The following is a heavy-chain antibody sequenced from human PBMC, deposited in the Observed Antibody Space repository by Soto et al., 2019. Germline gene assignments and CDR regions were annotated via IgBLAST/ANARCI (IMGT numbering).Heavy chain of an antibody. Sequence: QDQLVQSGAEVKKPGSSVKVSCKASGGTFSRHTFTSVRQAPGQGLEWMGRIIPVLGTATYAQKVQGRVTITADEPATRVYMELNSLRSEDRAVYCCARPAFGDYWYVELWGRGTLATAPS. J-gene: IGHJ2*01. V-gene: IGHV1-69*08. D-gene: IGHD4-17*01. CDR1: GGTFSRHT. CDR2: IIPVLGTA. CDR3: ARPAFGDYWYVEL.